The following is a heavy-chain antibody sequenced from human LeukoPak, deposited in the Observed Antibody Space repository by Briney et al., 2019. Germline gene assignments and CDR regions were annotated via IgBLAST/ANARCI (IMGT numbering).Heavy chain of an antibody. CDR1: GFTFRSYA. V-gene: IGHV3-23*01. Sequence: GGSLRLSCAASGFTFRSYAMSWVRQAPGKGLEWVSAISGSGGSTYYADSVKGRFTISRDNSKNTLYLQMNSLRAEDTAVYYCAKDLGYNYVFDYWGQGTLVTVSS. CDR3: AKDLGYNYVFDY. J-gene: IGHJ4*02. CDR2: ISGSGGST. D-gene: IGHD5-24*01.